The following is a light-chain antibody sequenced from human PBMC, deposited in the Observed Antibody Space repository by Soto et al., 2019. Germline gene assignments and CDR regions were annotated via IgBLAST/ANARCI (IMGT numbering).Light chain of an antibody. V-gene: IGLV2-14*01. CDR3: NSYTSSSTHV. Sequence: QSVLTQPASVSGSPGQSITISCTGSSSDVGGHNHVSWNQQHPGKAPKLIIYEVGNRPSGVSNRFSGSKSGNTASLTISGFQAEDEADYYCNSYTSSSTHVFGTGTKVTVL. CDR1: SSDVGGHNH. CDR2: EVG. J-gene: IGLJ1*01.